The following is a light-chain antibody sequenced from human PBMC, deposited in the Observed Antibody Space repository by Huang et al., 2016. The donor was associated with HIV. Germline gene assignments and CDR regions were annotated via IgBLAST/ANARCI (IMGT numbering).Light chain of an antibody. CDR3: QQYNNWPV. CDR1: QSVSSN. J-gene: IGKJ3*01. CDR2: GAS. V-gene: IGKV3D-15*01. Sequence: DIVMTQSPTTLSVSPGERATLSCRASQSVSSNLAWYQQKPGQAPRLLISGASTGATGIPARFSGSGSGTEFTLTISSLQSEDFAVYCCQQYNNWPVFGPGTKVDIK.